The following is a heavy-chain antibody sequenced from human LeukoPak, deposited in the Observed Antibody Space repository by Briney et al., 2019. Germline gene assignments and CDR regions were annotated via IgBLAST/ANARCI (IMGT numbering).Heavy chain of an antibody. CDR1: GYTFTSYG. J-gene: IGHJ6*04. CDR3: ARDQGIRWYYYGMDV. Sequence: ASVKVSCKASGYTFTSYGLSWVRQAPGHGLEWMGWISAYNGNTNYAQKLQGRVTMTTDTSTSTAYMELRSLRSDDTAVYYCARDQGIRWYYYGMDVWGKGTTVTVSS. V-gene: IGHV1-18*04. D-gene: IGHD4-23*01. CDR2: ISAYNGNT.